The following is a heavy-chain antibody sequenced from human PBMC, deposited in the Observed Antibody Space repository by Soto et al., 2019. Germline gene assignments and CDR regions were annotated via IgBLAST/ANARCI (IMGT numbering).Heavy chain of an antibody. Sequence: QVQLVESGGGVVQPGRSLRLSCAASGFTFSSYAMHWVRQAPGKGLEWVAVISYDGSNKYYADSVKGRFTISRDNSKNTLYLKMNSLRAKDTAVYYCARDRRITMVRGVIGWFDPWGQGTLVTVSS. CDR1: GFTFSSYA. CDR2: ISYDGSNK. V-gene: IGHV3-30-3*01. J-gene: IGHJ5*02. D-gene: IGHD3-10*01. CDR3: ARDRRITMVRGVIGWFDP.